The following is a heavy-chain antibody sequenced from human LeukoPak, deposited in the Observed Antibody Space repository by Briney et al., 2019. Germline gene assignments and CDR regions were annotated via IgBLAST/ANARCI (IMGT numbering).Heavy chain of an antibody. CDR1: GFTFSIYS. V-gene: IGHV3-21*01. J-gene: IGHJ3*02. CDR3: ARDLRGLDAFDI. Sequence: GGSLRLSCAASGFTFSIYSMNWVRQAPGKGLEWVPCISSSSSHIYYSDSVKGRFTISRDNAKNSLYLQMNGLTAEDTAVYFCARDLRGLDAFDIWGQGTMDTVSS. CDR2: ISSSSSHI.